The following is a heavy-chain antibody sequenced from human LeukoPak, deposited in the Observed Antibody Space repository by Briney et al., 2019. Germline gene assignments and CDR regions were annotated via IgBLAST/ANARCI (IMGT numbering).Heavy chain of an antibody. J-gene: IGHJ4*02. D-gene: IGHD5-12*01. V-gene: IGHV4-39*07. CDR1: GGSISSSSYY. Sequence: SETLSLTCTVSGGSISSSSYYWGWIRQPPGKGLEWIGSIYYSGSTYYNPSLKSRVTISVDTSKNQFSLKLSSVIAADSAIYYCARKEVASPHYFDYWGQGTLVTVSS. CDR3: ARKEVASPHYFDY. CDR2: IYYSGST.